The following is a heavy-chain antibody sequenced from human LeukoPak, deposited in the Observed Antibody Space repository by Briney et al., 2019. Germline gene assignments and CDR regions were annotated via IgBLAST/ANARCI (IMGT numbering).Heavy chain of an antibody. V-gene: IGHV4-39*07. CDR3: ARDLTIFGVAVDI. CDR1: GGSISSSSYY. D-gene: IGHD3-3*01. Sequence: SETLSLTCTVPGGSISSSSYYWGWIRQPPGKGLEWIGSIYYSGSTYYNPSLKSRVTISVDTSKNQFSLKLSSVTAADTAVYYCARDLTIFGVAVDIWGQGTMVTVSS. J-gene: IGHJ3*02. CDR2: IYYSGST.